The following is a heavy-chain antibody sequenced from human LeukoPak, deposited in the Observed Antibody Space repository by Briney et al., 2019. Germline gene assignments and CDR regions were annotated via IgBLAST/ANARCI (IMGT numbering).Heavy chain of an antibody. CDR2: INQDGSEK. CDR1: GFTFRNTW. J-gene: IGHJ4*02. V-gene: IGHV3-7*01. D-gene: IGHD6-13*01. Sequence: GGSLRLSCAVSGFTFRNTWMAWVRQTPGKGLEWVANINQDGSEKYYVDSVKGRFTTSRDNAENSLYLQMNSLTADDTAVYYCGRGGHDSSWFWLDWGQGTPVTVSS. CDR3: GRGGHDSSWFWLD.